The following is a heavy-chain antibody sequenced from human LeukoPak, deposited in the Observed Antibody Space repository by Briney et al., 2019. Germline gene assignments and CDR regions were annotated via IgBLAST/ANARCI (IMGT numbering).Heavy chain of an antibody. D-gene: IGHD6-19*01. CDR1: GYTLTELS. V-gene: IGHV1-24*01. Sequence: ASVKVSCKVSGYTLTELSMHWVRQAPGKGLEWMGGFDPEDGETIYAQKFRGRVTMTEDTSTDTAYMELSSLRSEDTAVYYRATDLRYSSGWEFDYWGQGTLVTVSS. J-gene: IGHJ4*02. CDR2: FDPEDGET. CDR3: ATDLRYSSGWEFDY.